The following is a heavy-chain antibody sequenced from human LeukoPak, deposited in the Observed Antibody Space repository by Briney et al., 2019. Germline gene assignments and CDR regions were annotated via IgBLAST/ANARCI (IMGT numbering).Heavy chain of an antibody. D-gene: IGHD2-21*02. V-gene: IGHV3-66*04. CDR1: GFTVSSNY. CDR2: IYSDGNT. Sequence: GGSLRLSCAASGFTVSSNYMSWVRQAPGKGLEWVSVIYSDGNTYYADSVKGRFTISRDNSKNTLYLQMNSLRAEDTAVYYCARLGDWPSYYFGYWGQGTLVTVSS. CDR3: ARLGDWPSYYFGY. J-gene: IGHJ4*02.